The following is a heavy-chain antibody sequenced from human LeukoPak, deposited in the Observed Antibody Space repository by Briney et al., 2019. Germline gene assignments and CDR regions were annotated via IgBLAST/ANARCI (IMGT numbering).Heavy chain of an antibody. CDR1: GYSFNSYG. J-gene: IGHJ4*02. CDR3: AKEDSRLLWFGELLL. CDR2: ISVHNGNT. D-gene: IGHD3-10*01. V-gene: IGHV1-18*01. Sequence: ASVKVSCKASGYSFNSYGISWVRQTPGQGLEWMGWISVHNGNTNYAQKFQGRVIMTTDTSTSTAYMELRSLRSDDTAVYYCAKEDSRLLWFGELLLWGQGTLVTVSS.